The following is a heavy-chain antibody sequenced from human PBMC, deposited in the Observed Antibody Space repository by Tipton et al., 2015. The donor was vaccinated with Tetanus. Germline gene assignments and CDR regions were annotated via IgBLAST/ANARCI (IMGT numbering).Heavy chain of an antibody. V-gene: IGHV3-48*02. CDR2: ISSSGTTM. D-gene: IGHD2-21*01. CDR1: GFNFKTLG. J-gene: IGHJ5*02. Sequence: SLRLSCAASGFNFKTLGINWVRQAPGKGLEWISYISSSGTTMYYADSVKGRFTISRDNAKNSLFLQMNSLRDEDTAVYYCARRGEARANWFDAWGQGTLVTVSS. CDR3: ARRGEARANWFDA.